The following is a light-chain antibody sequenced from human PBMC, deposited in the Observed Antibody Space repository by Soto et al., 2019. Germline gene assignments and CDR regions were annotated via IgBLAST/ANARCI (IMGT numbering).Light chain of an antibody. J-gene: IGKJ1*01. CDR3: QQYGSSPLWT. Sequence: EIVLTQSPATLSLSPGERATLSCRASQSVGTFFAWYQQKPGQAPRLLIYDASNRATGIPARFSGSGSGTDFTLTISRLEPEDFAVYYCQQYGSSPLWTFGQGTKVDIK. V-gene: IGKV3-20*01. CDR2: DAS. CDR1: QSVGTF.